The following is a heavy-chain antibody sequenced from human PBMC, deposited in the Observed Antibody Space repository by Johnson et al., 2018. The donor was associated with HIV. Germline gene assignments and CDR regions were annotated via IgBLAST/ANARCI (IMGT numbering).Heavy chain of an antibody. CDR2: ISYDGSNK. D-gene: IGHD6-13*01. Sequence: QVQLVESGGGVVQPGRSLRVSCAASGFTFSSYGMHWVRQAPGKGLEWVAVISYDGSNKYYADSVKGRFTISRDNSKNTLYLQMNSLRAEDTAVYYCARGRGGSSLLGGAFDIWGQGTMVTVSS. CDR3: ARGRGGSSLLGGAFDI. CDR1: GFTFSSYG. V-gene: IGHV3-30*19. J-gene: IGHJ3*02.